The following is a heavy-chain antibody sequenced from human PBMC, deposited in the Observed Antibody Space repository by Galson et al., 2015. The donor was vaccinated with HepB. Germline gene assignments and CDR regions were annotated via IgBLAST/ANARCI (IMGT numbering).Heavy chain of an antibody. D-gene: IGHD1-26*01. V-gene: IGHV1-3*01. CDR1: GYTFTSYY. CDR3: ARLGGSYVFDY. J-gene: IGHJ4*02. Sequence: SVKVSCKASGYTFTSYYMHWVRQAPGQRLEWMGWINAGNGNTKYSQKFQGRVTITRDTSASTAYMELSSLRSEDTAVYYCARLGGSYVFDYWGQGTLVTVSS. CDR2: INAGNGNT.